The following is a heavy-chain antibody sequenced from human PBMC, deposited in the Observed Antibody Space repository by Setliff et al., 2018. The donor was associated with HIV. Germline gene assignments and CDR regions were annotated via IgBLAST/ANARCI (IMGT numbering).Heavy chain of an antibody. CDR2: IKQDGSEE. CDR3: ARELWDNGDSSMDV. CDR1: GFTFSNYW. V-gene: IGHV3-7*03. D-gene: IGHD4-17*01. Sequence: PGGSLRLSCVASGFTFSNYWMTWVRQAPGKGLEWVANIKQDGSEERYVDSVKGRFAISRDDAKNSLYLQMNSLRAEDTAVYYCARELWDNGDSSMDVWGKGTTVTVSS. J-gene: IGHJ6*03.